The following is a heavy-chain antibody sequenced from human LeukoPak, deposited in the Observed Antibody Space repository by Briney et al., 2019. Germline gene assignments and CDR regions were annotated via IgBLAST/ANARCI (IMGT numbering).Heavy chain of an antibody. Sequence: XYPMHWVRQAXGXGXEWVAVMSYNGANKYYADSVRGRFIISRDNSKNTLYLQMNSLTPEDTAVYFCARGQQWLDTWFQHWGQGTLVTVSS. CDR2: MSYNGANK. V-gene: IGHV3-30-3*01. J-gene: IGHJ1*01. D-gene: IGHD6-19*01. CDR1: XYP. CDR3: ARGQQWLDTWFQH.